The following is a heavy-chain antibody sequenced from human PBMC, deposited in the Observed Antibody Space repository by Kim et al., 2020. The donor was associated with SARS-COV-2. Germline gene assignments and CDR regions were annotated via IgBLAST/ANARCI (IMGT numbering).Heavy chain of an antibody. CDR3: ARAHVDTIFGVVINPYYYMDV. D-gene: IGHD3-3*01. V-gene: IGHV7-4-1*02. CDR2: INTNTGNP. Sequence: ASVKVSCKASGYTFTSYAMNWVRQAPGQGLEWMGWINTNTGNPTYAQGFTGRFVFSLDTSVSTAYLQISSLKAEDTAVYYCARAHVDTIFGVVINPYYYMDVWGQGTTVTVSS. CDR1: GYTFTSYA. J-gene: IGHJ6*03.